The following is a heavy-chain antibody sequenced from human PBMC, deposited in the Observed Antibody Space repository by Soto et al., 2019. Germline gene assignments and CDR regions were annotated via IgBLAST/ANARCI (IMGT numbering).Heavy chain of an antibody. J-gene: IGHJ4*02. CDR2: TSYDERNK. Sequence: GVSLRLSCAASGFIFSSYAMHWVRQAPGKGLEWVAVTSYDERNKYYADSVKGRFTISRDNSKSTLYLQMSSLRPEDTALYYCARATGDLLNYYFFDYWGQGALVTVSS. CDR3: ARATGDLLNYYFFDY. CDR1: GFIFSSYA. D-gene: IGHD7-27*01. V-gene: IGHV3-30*04.